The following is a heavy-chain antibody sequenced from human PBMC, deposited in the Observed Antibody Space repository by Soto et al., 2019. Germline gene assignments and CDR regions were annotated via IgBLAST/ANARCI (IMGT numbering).Heavy chain of an antibody. D-gene: IGHD6-19*01. CDR3: ARHAPYSSGWSGPFDY. J-gene: IGHJ4*02. Sequence: QLQLQESGLGLVKPSETLSLTCTVSGGSISSSSYYWGWIRQPPGKGLEWIGSIYYSGSTYYNPSLKSRVTISVDTSKNQFSLKLSSVTAADTAVYYCARHAPYSSGWSGPFDYWGQGTLVTVSS. CDR2: IYYSGST. CDR1: GGSISSSSYY. V-gene: IGHV4-39*01.